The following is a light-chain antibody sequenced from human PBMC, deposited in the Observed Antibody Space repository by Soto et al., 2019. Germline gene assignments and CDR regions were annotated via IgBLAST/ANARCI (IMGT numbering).Light chain of an antibody. CDR3: QQRHMWPIT. CDR2: AAS. V-gene: IGKV3D-20*02. CDR1: QSLSSGY. Sequence: EIVLTQSPGTLSLSAGERATLSCRASQSLSSGYLAWYRQKPGQAPRILIYAASSRATGIPVRFSGSGSGTDFTLTISSLEPEDSAVYYCQQRHMWPITFGQGTRLEIK. J-gene: IGKJ5*01.